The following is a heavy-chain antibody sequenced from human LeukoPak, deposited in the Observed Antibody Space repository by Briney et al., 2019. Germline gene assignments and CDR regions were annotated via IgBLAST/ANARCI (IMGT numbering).Heavy chain of an antibody. CDR1: GGSFSGYY. Sequence: PSETLSLTCAVYGGSFSGYYWSWIRQPPGKGLEWIGGINHSGSTNYNPSLKSRVTISVDTSKNQFSLKLSSVTAADTAVYYCARGGYGGSSWYFDYWGQGTLVTVSS. D-gene: IGHD1-26*01. CDR2: INHSGST. CDR3: ARGGYGGSSWYFDY. J-gene: IGHJ4*02. V-gene: IGHV4-34*01.